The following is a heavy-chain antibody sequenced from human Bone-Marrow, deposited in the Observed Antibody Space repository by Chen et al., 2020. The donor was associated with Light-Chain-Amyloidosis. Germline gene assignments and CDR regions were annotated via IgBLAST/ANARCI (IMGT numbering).Heavy chain of an antibody. Sequence: GFDFPDYAMHWVRQSPGKGLEWVSIISWDGVTTDYADSVKGRFTISRDNSKNTLHLRMNSLRPEDAAFYYCAKATAMGYGPRDIWGQGTLVTVSS. V-gene: IGHV3-43D*04. CDR1: GFDFPDYA. J-gene: IGHJ4*02. CDR3: AKATAMGYGPRDI. D-gene: IGHD5-18*01. CDR2: ISWDGVTT.